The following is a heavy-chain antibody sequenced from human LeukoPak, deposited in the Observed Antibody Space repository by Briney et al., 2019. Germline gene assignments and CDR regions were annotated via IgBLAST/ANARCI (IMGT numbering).Heavy chain of an antibody. CDR2: MYYSGST. CDR3: TRPYYYDSRIDP. V-gene: IGHV4-30-4*01. D-gene: IGHD3-22*01. J-gene: IGHJ5*02. Sequence: SETLSLTCTVSGGSISSGDYYWSWIRQPPGKGLEWIGYMYYSGSTYYNPSLKSRATISVDTSKNQFSLKLSSVTAADTAVYYCTRPYYYDSRIDPWGQGTLVTVSS. CDR1: GGSISSGDYY.